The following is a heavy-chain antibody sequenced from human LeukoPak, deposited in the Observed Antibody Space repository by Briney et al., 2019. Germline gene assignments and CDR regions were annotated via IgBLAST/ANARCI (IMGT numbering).Heavy chain of an antibody. V-gene: IGHV4-59*12. J-gene: IGHJ6*02. CDR2: ISYTGTT. CDR3: ARSNQDYDTFTGYYYYDMHV. D-gene: IGHD3-9*01. Sequence: PSETLSLTCTVSGGSINSYYWSWIRQPPGKGLEWIGYISYTGTTNYNPSLKSRVTISVDTSKNQFSLKLTSVTAADTAMYYCARSNQDYDTFTGYYYYDMHVWGQGTTVTVSS. CDR1: GGSINSYY.